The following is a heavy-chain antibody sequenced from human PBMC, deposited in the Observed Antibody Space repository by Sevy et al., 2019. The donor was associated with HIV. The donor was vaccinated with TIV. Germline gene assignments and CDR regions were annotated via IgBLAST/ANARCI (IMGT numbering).Heavy chain of an antibody. Sequence: SETLSLTCNVSGASIRSYSWTWIRQPPGKGLEWFGNIFYRGTTDYNPSLKSRVTISVDTSQNQVSLWLNSVTASDTAVYFCARLECSGEDNCYNHWGQGTPVTVSS. CDR3: ARLECSGEDNCYNH. CDR1: GASIRSYS. CDR2: IFYRGTT. V-gene: IGHV4-59*01. D-gene: IGHD2-15*01. J-gene: IGHJ5*02.